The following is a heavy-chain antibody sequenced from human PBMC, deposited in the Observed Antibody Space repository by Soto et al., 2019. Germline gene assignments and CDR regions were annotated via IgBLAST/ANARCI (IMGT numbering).Heavy chain of an antibody. V-gene: IGHV3-48*01. CDR2: ISSSSSTI. D-gene: IGHD3-3*01. CDR3: ARDSIYDFWSGHVHPEYMDV. J-gene: IGHJ6*03. CDR1: GFTFSSDN. Sequence: GGSLRLSCAASGFTFSSDNMNCVRQAPGKGLEWVSYISSSSSTIYYADSVKGRFTISRDNAKNSLYLQMNSLRAEDTAVYYCARDSIYDFWSGHVHPEYMDVWGKGPTVTVSS.